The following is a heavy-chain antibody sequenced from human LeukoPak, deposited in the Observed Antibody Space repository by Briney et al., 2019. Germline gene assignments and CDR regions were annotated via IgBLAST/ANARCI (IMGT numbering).Heavy chain of an antibody. CDR1: GYTFTGYY. CDR2: VNPKSGGA. Sequence: ASVKVSCKASGYTFTGYYMCWVRHGPGQGLEWMGRVNPKSGGANYAQKFQGRVTMTRDTSISTAYMELSRLRDDDTPVYYCARGPLVPIYSYIYMDVWGKGTTVTVSS. D-gene: IGHD2-8*02. J-gene: IGHJ6*03. CDR3: ARGPLVPIYSYIYMDV. V-gene: IGHV1-2*06.